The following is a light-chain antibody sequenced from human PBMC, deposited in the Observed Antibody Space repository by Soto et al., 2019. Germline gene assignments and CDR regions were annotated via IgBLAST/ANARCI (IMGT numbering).Light chain of an antibody. CDR1: QGISNH. CDR3: QQYDSYPLT. V-gene: IGKV1-16*02. CDR2: AAS. J-gene: IGKJ4*01. Sequence: MNQSPFSLSARVRDRETITCRASQGISNHLAWFQQKPGKAPKSLIYAASRLQSGVPSKFSGSGSGTDFTLTISSLQPEDLATYCCQQYDSYPLTFVGGTKVDIK.